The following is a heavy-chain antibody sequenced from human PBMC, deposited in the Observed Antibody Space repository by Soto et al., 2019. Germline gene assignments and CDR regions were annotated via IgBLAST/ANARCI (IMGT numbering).Heavy chain of an antibody. J-gene: IGHJ1*01. CDR1: GAYISDFS. Sequence: PSETLYLACRVSGAYISDFSWSWIREPAGKGLEWIGRITINGNTQKNPSFKSRVTMSIDTSRNHFSLNLQSATAADTALYYCARETGENWTYEAHWGPGTLVTVSS. V-gene: IGHV4-4*07. CDR3: ARETGENWTYEAH. CDR2: ITINGNT. D-gene: IGHD1-7*01.